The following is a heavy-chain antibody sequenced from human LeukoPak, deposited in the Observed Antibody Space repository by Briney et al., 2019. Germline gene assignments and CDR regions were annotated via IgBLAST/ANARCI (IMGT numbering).Heavy chain of an antibody. J-gene: IGHJ4*02. V-gene: IGHV3-23*01. CDR3: AKTLEPPDSTGFFDY. CDR2: ISGSGANT. Sequence: PGGSLRLSCAASGFTFSNYAMSWIRQAPGKGLEWVSGISGSGANTYYADSVRGRFTISRDNSKNTLYLQMNSLRTEDTAVYYCAKTLEPPDSTGFFDYWGQGTLVTVSS. CDR1: GFTFSNYA. D-gene: IGHD3-22*01.